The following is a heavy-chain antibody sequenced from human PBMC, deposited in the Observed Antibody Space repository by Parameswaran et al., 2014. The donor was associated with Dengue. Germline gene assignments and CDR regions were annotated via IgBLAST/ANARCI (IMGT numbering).Heavy chain of an antibody. J-gene: IGHJ3*01. Sequence: WIRQPPGKGLEWVSYISSSSTYIYYADSLKGRFTISRDNAKNSLYLQMNSLRSEDTAVYYCARAISGWFSAFDVWAKDNGH. CDR2: ISSSSTYI. D-gene: IGHD6-19*01. CDR3: ARAISGWFSAFDV. V-gene: IGHV3-21*01.